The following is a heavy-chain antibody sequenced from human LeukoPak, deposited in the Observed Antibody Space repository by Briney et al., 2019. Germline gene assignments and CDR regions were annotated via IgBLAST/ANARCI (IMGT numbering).Heavy chain of an antibody. J-gene: IGHJ4*02. CDR2: VSFDGSDK. CDR1: GLTFSNYG. Sequence: PGGSLRLSCAASGLTFSNYGMHWVRQAPGKGLEWVAFVSFDGSDKFYADSVKGRFTVSRDNSKNTLSLQMNSLRVEDTAVFYCAKVLDYYGSGSYILDYWGQGTLVTVSS. CDR3: AKVLDYYGSGSYILDY. V-gene: IGHV3-30*18. D-gene: IGHD3-10*01.